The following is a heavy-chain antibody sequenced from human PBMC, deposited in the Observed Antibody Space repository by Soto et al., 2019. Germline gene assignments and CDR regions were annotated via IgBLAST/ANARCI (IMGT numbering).Heavy chain of an antibody. J-gene: IGHJ4*02. V-gene: IGHV4-34*01. CDR3: ARHPDSDYDYGVDY. D-gene: IGHD5-12*01. Sequence: PSEPLSLTCAVYGGSFSGYDWSWIRQPPGKGLEWIGDINYSGSTNYNPSLKSRVTISVDTSKNQFSLKLSSVTAADTAVYYCARHPDSDYDYGVDYWGQGTLVTVSS. CDR2: INYSGST. CDR1: GGSFSGYD.